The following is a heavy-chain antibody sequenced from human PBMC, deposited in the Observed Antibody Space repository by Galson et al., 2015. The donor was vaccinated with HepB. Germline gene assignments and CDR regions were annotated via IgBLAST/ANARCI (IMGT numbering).Heavy chain of an antibody. CDR3: ARTTYYYDSSGYSPLYYFDY. V-gene: IGHV4-4*07. CDR2: IYTSGST. CDR1: GGSISSYY. Sequence: LSLTCTVSGGSISSYYWSWIRQPAGKGLEWIGRIYTSGSTNYNPSLKSRVTMSVDTSKNQFSLKLSSVTAADTAVYYCARTTYYYDSSGYSPLYYFDYWGQGTLVTVSS. D-gene: IGHD3-22*01. J-gene: IGHJ4*02.